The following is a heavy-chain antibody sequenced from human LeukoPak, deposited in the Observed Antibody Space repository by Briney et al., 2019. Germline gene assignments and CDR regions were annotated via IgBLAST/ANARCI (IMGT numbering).Heavy chain of an antibody. Sequence: GGSLRLSCAASGFIFSSYAMSWVRQAPGKGLEWVSAISGSGGSTYYADSVKGRFTISRDNSKNTLYLQMNSLRAEDTAVYYCAKVDRALYSSGWAFDYWGQGTLVTVSS. CDR1: GFIFSSYA. CDR2: ISGSGGST. D-gene: IGHD6-19*01. CDR3: AKVDRALYSSGWAFDY. J-gene: IGHJ4*02. V-gene: IGHV3-23*01.